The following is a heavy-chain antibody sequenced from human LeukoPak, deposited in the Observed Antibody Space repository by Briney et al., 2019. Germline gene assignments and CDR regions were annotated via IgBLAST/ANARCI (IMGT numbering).Heavy chain of an antibody. CDR1: GFTFSNAW. D-gene: IGHD5-18*01. J-gene: IGHJ4*02. CDR3: TKYSYAY. V-gene: IGHV3-15*01. CDR2: IKSKTDGGTT. Sequence: PGGXXRLSCAASGFTFSNAWMSWVGQAPGKGVEWVGRIKSKTDGGTTDYAAGGKGRLTISRDDSKNTLYLQMNSLKTEDTAVYYCTKYSYAYWGQGTLVTVSS.